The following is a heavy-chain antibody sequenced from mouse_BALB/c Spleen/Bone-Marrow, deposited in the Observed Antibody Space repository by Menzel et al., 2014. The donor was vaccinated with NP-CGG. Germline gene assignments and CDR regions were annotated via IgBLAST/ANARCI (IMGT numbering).Heavy chain of an antibody. D-gene: IGHD1-2*01. CDR1: GYTFTDYN. CDR2: IYPNNGGT. V-gene: IGHV1S29*02. CDR3: ARGIITLYYYTMDY. Sequence: EVQLQQSGPELVKPGASVKISCKASGYTFTDYNMHWVKQSHGKSLEWIGYIYPNNGGTGYNQKFKNKATLTEDNSSSTAYMELRSLTSEDSAVCYCARGIITLYYYTMDYWGQGTSATVSS. J-gene: IGHJ4*01.